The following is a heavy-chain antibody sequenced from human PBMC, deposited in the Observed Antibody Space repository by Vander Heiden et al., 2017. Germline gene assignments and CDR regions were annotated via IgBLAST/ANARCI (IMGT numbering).Heavy chain of an antibody. D-gene: IGHD2-15*01. V-gene: IGHV1-18*01. CDR1: GYTFTSYG. J-gene: IGHJ5*02. Sequence: QVQLVQSGAEVKKPGASVKVSCKASGYTFTSYGISWVRQAPGQGLEWMGWISAYNGNTNDAQKLQGRVTMTTDTSTSTAYMGLRSLRSDDTAVYYCARDPDCSGGSCYDWFDPWGQGTLVTVSS. CDR3: ARDPDCSGGSCYDWFDP. CDR2: ISAYNGNT.